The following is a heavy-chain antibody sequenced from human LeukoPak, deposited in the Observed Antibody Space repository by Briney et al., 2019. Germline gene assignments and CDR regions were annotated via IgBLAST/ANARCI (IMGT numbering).Heavy chain of an antibody. D-gene: IGHD3-10*01. J-gene: IGHJ4*02. CDR3: ARDGAPQYYYGSGSFGGIAGFDY. Sequence: ASVKVSCKASGYTFTGYYMHWVRQAPGQGLEWMGWINPNSCGTNYAQKFQGRVTMTRDTSISTAYMELSRLTSDDTAVYYCARDGAPQYYYGSGSFGGIAGFDYWGQGTLVTVSS. V-gene: IGHV1-2*02. CDR2: INPNSCGT. CDR1: GYTFTGYY.